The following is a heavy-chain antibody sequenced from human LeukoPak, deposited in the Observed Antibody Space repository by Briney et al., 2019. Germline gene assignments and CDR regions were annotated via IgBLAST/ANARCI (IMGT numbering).Heavy chain of an antibody. CDR2: IIPIFGIA. Sequence: ASVKVSCKASGGTFSSYAISWVRQAPGQGLEWMGRIIPIFGIANYAQKFQGRVTITADKSTSTAYMELSSLRSEDTAVHYCARTGYCSGGSCPGYFDYWGQGTLVTVSS. J-gene: IGHJ4*02. CDR3: ARTGYCSGGSCPGYFDY. CDR1: GGTFSSYA. D-gene: IGHD2-15*01. V-gene: IGHV1-69*04.